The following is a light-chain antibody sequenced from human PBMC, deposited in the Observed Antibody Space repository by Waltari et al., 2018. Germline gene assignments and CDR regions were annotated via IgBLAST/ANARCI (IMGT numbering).Light chain of an antibody. J-gene: IGLJ3*02. Sequence: QSALTQPASVSGSLGQSISISCAGTSNDVGAHNLVSWYHQYPGRAPKLVSYEVTNRPSGIPSRFSGSKSGNTASLTISGLQSEDEAEYFCSSYSTTFTVLFGGGTKVTV. CDR1: SNDVGAHNL. CDR3: SSYSTTFTVL. V-gene: IGLV2-14*01. CDR2: EVT.